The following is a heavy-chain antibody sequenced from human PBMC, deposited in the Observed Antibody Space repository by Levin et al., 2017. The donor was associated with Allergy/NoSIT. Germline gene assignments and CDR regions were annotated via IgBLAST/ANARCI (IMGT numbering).Heavy chain of an antibody. V-gene: IGHV3-48*01. Sequence: LSLTCAASGFTFSSYSMNWVRQAPGKGLEWVSYISSSSSTIYYADSVKGRFTISRDNAKNSLYLQMNSLRAEDTAVYYCARDFCSSTSCYLPSYFDYWGQGTLVTVSS. J-gene: IGHJ4*02. CDR3: ARDFCSSTSCYLPSYFDY. CDR2: ISSSSSTI. CDR1: GFTFSSYS. D-gene: IGHD2-2*01.